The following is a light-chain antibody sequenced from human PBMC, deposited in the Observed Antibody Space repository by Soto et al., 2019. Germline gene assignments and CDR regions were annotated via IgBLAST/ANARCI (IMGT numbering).Light chain of an antibody. J-gene: IGKJ1*01. CDR2: GAS. CDR1: QSVSSSY. CDR3: QQYGSSPGT. V-gene: IGKV3-20*01. Sequence: EIVLTQSPGTLSLSAGERATLSCRASQSVSSSYLAWYQQKPGQAPRLLIDGASSRATGIPDRFSGSGSGTDFTLTISRLEPEDFAVYYCQQYGSSPGTFGQRTKVDIK.